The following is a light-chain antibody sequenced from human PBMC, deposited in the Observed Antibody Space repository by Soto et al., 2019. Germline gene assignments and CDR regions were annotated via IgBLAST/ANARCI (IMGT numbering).Light chain of an antibody. J-gene: IGLJ3*02. Sequence: QSALTQPRSVSGSPEQSVTISCTGTSRDVGAYNYVSWYQQHPGKVPKLMIYDVSRRPSGVPDRFSGSKSGNTASLTISGLQADDEADYYCCSYAGSYTLVFGGGTKVTVL. CDR3: CSYAGSYTLV. CDR1: SRDVGAYNY. V-gene: IGLV2-11*01. CDR2: DVS.